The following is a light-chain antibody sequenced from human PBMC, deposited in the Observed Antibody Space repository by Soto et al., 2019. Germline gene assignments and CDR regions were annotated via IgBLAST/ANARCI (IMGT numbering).Light chain of an antibody. V-gene: IGKV1-39*01. Sequence: DIQMTQSPSSLSASVGDRVTITCRARQSISSYLNWYQQKPGKAPKLQIYAASSLQSGVPSRFSGSGSGTDFTLTISSLQPEDFATYFCQQSYSTPPWTFGQGTKVEIK. CDR1: QSISSY. CDR3: QQSYSTPPWT. J-gene: IGKJ1*01. CDR2: AAS.